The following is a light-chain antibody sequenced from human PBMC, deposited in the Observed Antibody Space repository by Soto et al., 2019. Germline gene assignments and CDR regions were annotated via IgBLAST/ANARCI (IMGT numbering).Light chain of an antibody. J-gene: IGKJ1*01. Sequence: EIVLTQSPVTLSLSPGERATLSCRASQSVSSSYLAWYQQKPGQAPRLLIYGASSRATGIPDRFSGSGSGTDFTLTISRLEPEDFAVYYCQQYGSSQGWTFGQGTKVDIK. V-gene: IGKV3-20*01. CDR3: QQYGSSQGWT. CDR2: GAS. CDR1: QSVSSSY.